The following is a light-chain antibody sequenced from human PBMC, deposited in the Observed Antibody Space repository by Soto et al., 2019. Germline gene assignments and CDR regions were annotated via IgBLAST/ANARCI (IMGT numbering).Light chain of an antibody. V-gene: IGKV1-27*01. CDR1: QGISNY. Sequence: DIQMTQSPSSLSASVGDRVTITCRASQGISNYLAWYQQKPGKVPKLLIYAASTLQSGVPSRFSGSGSGTDFTLPINSLQPEDVATYYCQKYNSATTRTLGPGTNVDIK. CDR3: QKYNSATTRT. CDR2: AAS. J-gene: IGKJ1*01.